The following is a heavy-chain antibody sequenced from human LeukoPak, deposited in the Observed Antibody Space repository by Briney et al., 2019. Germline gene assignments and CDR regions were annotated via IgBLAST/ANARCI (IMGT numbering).Heavy chain of an antibody. CDR2: ISSSSSYI. CDR1: GFTFSSYS. CDR3: ARVVWGVSGDGDNWFDP. D-gene: IGHD2-8*01. V-gene: IGHV3-21*01. Sequence: PGGSLRLSCAASGFTFSSYSMNWVRQAPGKGLEWVSSISSSSSYIYYADSVKGRFTISRDNAKNSLYLQMNSLRAEDTAVYYCARVVWGVSGDGDNWFDPWGQGTLVTVSS. J-gene: IGHJ5*02.